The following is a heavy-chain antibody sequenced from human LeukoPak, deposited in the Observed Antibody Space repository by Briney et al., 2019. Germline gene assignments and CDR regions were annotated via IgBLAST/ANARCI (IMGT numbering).Heavy chain of an antibody. CDR1: GGSFSGYY. J-gene: IGHJ5*02. V-gene: IGHV4-34*01. CDR2: INHSGSN. CDR3: ARGPWFDP. Sequence: PSETLSLTCAVYGGSFSGYYWSWIRQPPGKGLEWIGEINHSGSNNYNPSLKSRVTISVDTSKNQFSLKLSSVTAADTAVYYCARGPWFDPWGQGTLVTVSS.